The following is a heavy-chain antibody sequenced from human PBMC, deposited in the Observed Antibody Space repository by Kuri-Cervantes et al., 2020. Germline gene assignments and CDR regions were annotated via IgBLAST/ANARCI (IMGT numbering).Heavy chain of an antibody. CDR2: VSAFNGYT. D-gene: IGHD2-8*02. J-gene: IGHJ4*02. CDR3: AREGGYCTGGVCYVDY. Sequence: ASVKVSCKASGYTFTGYAFSWVRQAPGQGLEWMGWVSAFNGYTNYAQNLQGRVTMTTDTSTNTTYMELRSLRSDDTAIYYCAREGGYCTGGVCYVDYWGQGTLVTVSS. CDR1: GYTFTGYA. V-gene: IGHV1-18*01.